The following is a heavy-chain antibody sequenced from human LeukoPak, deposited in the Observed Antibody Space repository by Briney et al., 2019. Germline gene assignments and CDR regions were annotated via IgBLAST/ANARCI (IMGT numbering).Heavy chain of an antibody. J-gene: IGHJ4*02. D-gene: IGHD5-24*01. V-gene: IGHV4-59*01. CDR3: ARLGYNTPHYFDY. CDR2: IYYSGST. Sequence: SETLSLTCTVSGGSISSYYWSWIRQPPGKGLEWIGYIYYSGSTNYNPSLKSRVTISVDTSKNQFSLKLSSVTAADTAVYYCARLGYNTPHYFDYWGQGTLVTVSS. CDR1: GGSISSYY.